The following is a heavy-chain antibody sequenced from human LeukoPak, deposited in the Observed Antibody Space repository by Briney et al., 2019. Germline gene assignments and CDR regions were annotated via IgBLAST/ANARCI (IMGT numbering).Heavy chain of an antibody. J-gene: IGHJ4*02. CDR1: GFTFDDYG. CDR2: INWNGGST. CDR3: ARVGPDSGSYHRRGYFDY. V-gene: IGHV3-20*04. D-gene: IGHD1-26*01. Sequence: GESLKISCAASGFTFDDYGMSWVRQAPGKGLEWVSGINWNGGSTGYADSVKGRFTISRDNAKNSLYLQMNSLRAEDTALYYCARVGPDSGSYHRRGYFDYWGQGTLVTVSS.